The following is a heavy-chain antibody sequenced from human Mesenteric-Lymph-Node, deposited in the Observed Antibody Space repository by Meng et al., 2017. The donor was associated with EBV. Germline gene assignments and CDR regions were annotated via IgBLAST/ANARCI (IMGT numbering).Heavy chain of an antibody. CDR2: IYWDDDE. J-gene: IGHJ4*02. V-gene: IGHV2-5*02. CDR1: GFSLSTYAVG. D-gene: IGHD4-23*01. Sequence: HITLKESGPTLVKPTQTLTLTCTFSGFSLSTYAVGVGWIRQPPGKALEWLALIYWDDDERYRPSLKSRLTITKDTSINQVVLTMTNMDPVDTATYYCVHGRGGGNSAIFDHWGQGPLVTVYS. CDR3: VHGRGGGNSAIFDH.